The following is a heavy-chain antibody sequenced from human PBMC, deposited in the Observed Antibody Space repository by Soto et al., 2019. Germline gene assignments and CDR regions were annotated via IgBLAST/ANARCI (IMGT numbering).Heavy chain of an antibody. J-gene: IGHJ6*02. CDR2: IYPGDSDT. V-gene: IGHV5-51*01. CDR3: ARQGRCSSTSCYTGANFYYYGMDV. D-gene: IGHD2-2*02. CDR1: GYSFTSYW. Sequence: GESLKISCNGSGYSFTSYWIGWVRQMPGKGLEWMGIIYPGDSDTRYSPSFQGQVTISADKSISTAYLQWSSLQASDTAIYYCARQGRCSSTSCYTGANFYYYGMDVWGQGTTVTVS.